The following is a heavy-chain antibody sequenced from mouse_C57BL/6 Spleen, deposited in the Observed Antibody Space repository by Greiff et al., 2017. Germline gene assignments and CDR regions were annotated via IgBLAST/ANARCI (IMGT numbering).Heavy chain of an antibody. Sequence: EVQVVESGAELVRPGASVKLSCTASGFNIKDDYMHWVKQRPEQGLEWIGWIDPENGDTEYASKFQGKATITADTSSNTAYLQLSSLTSEDTAVYYCMVTNYWGQGTLVTVSA. CDR1: GFNIKDDY. CDR2: IDPENGDT. D-gene: IGHD2-2*01. V-gene: IGHV14-4*01. CDR3: MVTNY. J-gene: IGHJ3*01.